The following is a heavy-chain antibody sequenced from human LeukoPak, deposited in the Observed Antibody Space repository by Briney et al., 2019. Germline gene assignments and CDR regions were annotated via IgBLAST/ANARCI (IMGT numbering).Heavy chain of an antibody. CDR2: IYYSGST. CDR1: GGSISSSSYY. D-gene: IGHD3-22*01. V-gene: IGHV4-39*07. Sequence: SETLSLTCTVSGGSISSSSYYWGWIRQPPGTGLEWIGSIYYSGSTYYNPSLKSRVTISVDTSKNQFSLKLSSVTAADTAVYYCARPVPTYYYDSSGYNWYFDLWGRGTLVTVSS. CDR3: ARPVPTYYYDSSGYNWYFDL. J-gene: IGHJ2*01.